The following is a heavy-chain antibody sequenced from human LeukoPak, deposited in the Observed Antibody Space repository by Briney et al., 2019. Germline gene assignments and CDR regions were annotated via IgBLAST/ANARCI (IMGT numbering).Heavy chain of an antibody. J-gene: IGHJ3*02. CDR3: ALLPPDALDI. CDR1: GFTFSSYA. CDR2: INSDGNST. V-gene: IGHV3-74*01. D-gene: IGHD3-22*01. Sequence: GGSLRLSCAASGFTFSSYAMHWVRQAPGKGLVWVSRINSDGNSTSYADSVRDRFTISRDNAKNTLYLQMNSLRDEDTAVYYCALLPPDALDIWGQGTVVTVSS.